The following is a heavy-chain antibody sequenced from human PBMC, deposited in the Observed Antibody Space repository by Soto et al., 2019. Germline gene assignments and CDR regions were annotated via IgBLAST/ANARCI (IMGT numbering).Heavy chain of an antibody. V-gene: IGHV4-39*07. D-gene: IGHD3-3*01. CDR2: INHSGST. J-gene: IGHJ4*02. CDR3: ARGDTYYDFWSGQDY. CDR1: GGSISSSSYY. Sequence: SEILSLTCTVSGGSISSSSYYWSWIRQPPGKGLEWIGEINHSGSTNYNPSLKSQVTISVDTSKNQFSLKLSSVTAADTAVYYCARGDTYYDFWSGQDYWGQGTLVTVS.